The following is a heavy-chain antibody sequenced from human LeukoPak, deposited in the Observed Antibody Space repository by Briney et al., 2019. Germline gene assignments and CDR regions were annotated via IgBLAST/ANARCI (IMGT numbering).Heavy chain of an antibody. D-gene: IGHD6-13*01. V-gene: IGHV1-8*01. CDR2: TNPNSGNT. Sequence: GASVKVSCKASGYTFTSYDINWVRQATGQGLEWMGWTNPNSGNTGYAQKFQGRVTMTRNTSISTAYMELSSLRSEDTAVYYCARGWGSSSWYSWESYYYYGMDVWGQGTTVTVSS. CDR3: ARGWGSSSWYSWESYYYYGMDV. J-gene: IGHJ6*02. CDR1: GYTFTSYD.